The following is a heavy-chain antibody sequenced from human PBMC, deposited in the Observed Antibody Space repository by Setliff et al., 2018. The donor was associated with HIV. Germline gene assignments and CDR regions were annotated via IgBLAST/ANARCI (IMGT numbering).Heavy chain of an antibody. Sequence: SETLSITCTVSGGSISNYYWNWIRQPPGKGLEWIGYIYYTGSTNYDPSPKSRVTISLDTSKDQFSLKLSSVTAADTAIYYCARGDNYYYTSGTFHNGLDCFDFWGQGTMVTVSS. J-gene: IGHJ3*01. CDR2: IYYTGST. D-gene: IGHD3-10*01. V-gene: IGHV4-59*01. CDR1: GGSISNYY. CDR3: ARGDNYYYTSGTFHNGLDCFDF.